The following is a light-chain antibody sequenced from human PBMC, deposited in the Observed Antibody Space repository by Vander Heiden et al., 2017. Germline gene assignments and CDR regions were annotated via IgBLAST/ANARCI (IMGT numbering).Light chain of an antibody. V-gene: IGLV1-44*01. Sequence: QSLLTQPPSASGTPGQRVTISCSGSNSNSGSRTVTWYQHLPETAPKLLIYSNNQRPSGVPDRFSGSKSGTSASLAISVLQSEDEADYDCAAWDDSLNGLVFGGGTKVTVL. J-gene: IGLJ2*01. CDR2: SNN. CDR3: AAWDDSLNGLV. CDR1: NSNSGSRT.